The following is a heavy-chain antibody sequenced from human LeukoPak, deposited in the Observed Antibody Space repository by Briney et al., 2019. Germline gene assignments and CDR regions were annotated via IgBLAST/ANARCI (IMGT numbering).Heavy chain of an antibody. CDR3: ARDRRGTVTDH. CDR1: GFTFSSYG. D-gene: IGHD4-17*01. J-gene: IGHJ5*02. Sequence: PGGSLRLSCAASGFTFSSYGMHWVRQAPGKGLEWVAVISYDGSNKYYADSVKGRFTISRDNAKNSLYLQMNSLRAEDTALYYCARDRRGTVTDHWGQGTLVTVSS. CDR2: ISYDGSNK. V-gene: IGHV3-30*03.